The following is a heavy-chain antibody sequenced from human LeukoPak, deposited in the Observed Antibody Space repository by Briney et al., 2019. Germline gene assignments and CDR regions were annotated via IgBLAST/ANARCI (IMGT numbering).Heavy chain of an antibody. CDR1: GFTFTSFG. J-gene: IGHJ4*02. CDR3: ARGKVLYAAFDY. Sequence: PGRSLRLSCAASGFTFTSFGMHWVRQAPGKGLEWVAVICYDGSNKNYADSVKGRFTISRDNSKNTLYLQMNSLRAEDTAVYYCARGKVLYAAFDYWGQGTLVTV. CDR2: ICYDGSNK. V-gene: IGHV3-33*01. D-gene: IGHD2-2*02.